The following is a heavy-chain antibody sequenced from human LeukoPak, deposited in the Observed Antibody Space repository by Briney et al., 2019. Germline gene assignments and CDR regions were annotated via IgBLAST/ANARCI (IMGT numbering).Heavy chain of an antibody. V-gene: IGHV3-48*01. Sequence: GRCVCPLRPPSGLTFSSYSMRWVRQAPGRGLEWVLYVRSSSSTIYNADSVKRGLTISRDNARNSLYLQMNSLRAEDTAVYYCARVRGSYIDYWGQGDLVTVSS. J-gene: IGHJ4*03. CDR1: GLTFSSYS. D-gene: IGHD1-26*01. CDR2: VRSSSSTI. CDR3: ARVRGSYIDY.